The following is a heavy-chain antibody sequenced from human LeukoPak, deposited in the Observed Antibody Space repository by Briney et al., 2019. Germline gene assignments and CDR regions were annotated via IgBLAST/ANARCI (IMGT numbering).Heavy chain of an antibody. CDR3: ARTQHCSSTSCPHGLDS. CDR1: GDSISSGGYY. V-gene: IGHV4-30-2*01. D-gene: IGHD2-2*01. Sequence: PSETLSLTCTVSGDSISSGGYYWSWIRQPPGKGLEWIGYIFHSGNIYYNPSLSSRVTISGDRSKNHFFLTLTSVTAADTAVYYCARTQHCSSTSCPHGLDSWGQGTLVTVSS. CDR2: IFHSGNI. J-gene: IGHJ4*02.